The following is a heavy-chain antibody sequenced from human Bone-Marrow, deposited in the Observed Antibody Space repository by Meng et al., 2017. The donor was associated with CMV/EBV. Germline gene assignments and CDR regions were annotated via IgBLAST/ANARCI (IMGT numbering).Heavy chain of an antibody. Sequence: SETLSLTFTVSAGSVSSGCYYWSWIRQPPGKGLEWIGYIYYSGSTNYNPSLKSRVTISVDTSKNQFSLKLSSVTAADTAVYYCARELSIAAEKYYFDYWGQGTLVTGSS. CDR3: ARELSIAAEKYYFDY. D-gene: IGHD6-6*01. CDR2: IYYSGST. V-gene: IGHV4-61*01. CDR1: AGSVSSGCYY. J-gene: IGHJ4*02.